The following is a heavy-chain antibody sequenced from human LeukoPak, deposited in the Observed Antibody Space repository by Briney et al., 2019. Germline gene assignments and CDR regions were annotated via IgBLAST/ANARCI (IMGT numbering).Heavy chain of an antibody. CDR1: GGSINSYY. V-gene: IGHV4-59*12. J-gene: IGHJ4*02. CDR3: ARGTTKGYYYDSSGYYTK. CDR2: IYYSGRT. D-gene: IGHD3-22*01. Sequence: SETLSLTCTVSGGSINSYYWGWFRQPPGKRLESIGYIYYSGRTTYNPSLKSRVPISVDTSTNQISLKLTSVTAADTAVYFCARGTTKGYYYDSSGYYTKWGQGTLVTVSS.